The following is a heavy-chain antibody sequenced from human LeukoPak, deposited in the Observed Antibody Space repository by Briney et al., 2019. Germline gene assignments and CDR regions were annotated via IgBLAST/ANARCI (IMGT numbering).Heavy chain of an antibody. CDR3: ARQGLIFGVVGTYDAFDI. D-gene: IGHD3-3*01. CDR2: IYYSGST. Sequence: PSETLSLTCTVSGGSISSYYWSWIRQPPGKGLEWIGYIYYSGSTNYNPSLKSRVTISVDSSKNQFSLKLSSVTAADTAVYYCARQGLIFGVVGTYDAFDIWGQGTMVTVSS. CDR1: GGSISSYY. J-gene: IGHJ3*02. V-gene: IGHV4-59*08.